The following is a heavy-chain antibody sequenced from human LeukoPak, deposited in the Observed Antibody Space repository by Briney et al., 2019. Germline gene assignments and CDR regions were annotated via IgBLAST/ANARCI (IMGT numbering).Heavy chain of an antibody. CDR2: IKSKADGGTT. Sequence: GGSLRLSCAASGFTFSNAWMSWVCQAPGKGLEWVGRIKSKADGGTTDYAAPVKGRFTISRDDSKNTLYLQMNSLKTEDTAVYYCTTDLGGDSSGDEALDYWGQGTLVTVSS. J-gene: IGHJ4*02. CDR1: GFTFSNAW. CDR3: TTDLGGDSSGDEALDY. V-gene: IGHV3-15*01. D-gene: IGHD3-22*01.